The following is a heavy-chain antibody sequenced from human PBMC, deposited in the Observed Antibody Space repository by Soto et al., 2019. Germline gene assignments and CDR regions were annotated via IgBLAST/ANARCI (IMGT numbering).Heavy chain of an antibody. D-gene: IGHD2-15*01. V-gene: IGHV3-30*18. J-gene: IGHJ4*02. Sequence: QVQLVESGGGVVQPGKSLRLSCAASGFIFSNYGMHWVRQAPGKGLEWVALISFDGKNRNYADSVKGRFTIYRDNPKNTLYLEKNSQRPEDTAFYYCAKRGGVVGGSEHPFFEYWGQGTLVTVSS. CDR2: ISFDGKNR. CDR3: AKRGGVVGGSEHPFFEY. CDR1: GFIFSNYG.